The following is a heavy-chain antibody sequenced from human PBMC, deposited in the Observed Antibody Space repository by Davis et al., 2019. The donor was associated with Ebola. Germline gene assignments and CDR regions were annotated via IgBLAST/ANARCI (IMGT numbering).Heavy chain of an antibody. V-gene: IGHV1-69*04. CDR3: ARGKWFDP. Sequence: SVKVSCKASGGTLTNYAVNWVRQAPGQGLEWMGRIIPVVDTKDYAQKFQGRVTLAADKATNTAYMELSGLRFDDTAVYYCARGKWFDPWGQGTLVSVTS. CDR1: GGTLTNYA. J-gene: IGHJ5*02. CDR2: IIPVVDTK.